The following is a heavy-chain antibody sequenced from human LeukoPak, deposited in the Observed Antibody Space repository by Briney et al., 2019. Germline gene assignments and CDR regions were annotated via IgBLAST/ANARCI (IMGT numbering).Heavy chain of an antibody. D-gene: IGHD2-21*02. V-gene: IGHV4-59*08. Sequence: SETLSLTCTVSGGSISSYYWSWIRQPPGKGLEWIGYIYYSGSTNYNPSLKSRVAISVDTSKNQFSLKLSSVTAADTAVYYCARSVVVTAIRDYHFDYWGQGTLVTVSS. J-gene: IGHJ4*02. CDR3: ARSVVVTAIRDYHFDY. CDR1: GGSISSYY. CDR2: IYYSGST.